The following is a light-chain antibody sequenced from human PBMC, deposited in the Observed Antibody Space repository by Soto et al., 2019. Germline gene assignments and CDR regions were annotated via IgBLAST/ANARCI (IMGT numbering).Light chain of an antibody. CDR3: QQYDNLLMYT. CDR2: AAS. V-gene: IGKV1-33*01. Sequence: DIQMTQSPSSLSASVGDRVTITCRASQSISSYLNWYQQKPGKAPKLLIYAASSLQSGVPSRFSGSGSGTDFTFTISSLQPEDIATYYCQQYDNLLMYTFGQGTRLEIK. CDR1: QSISSY. J-gene: IGKJ5*01.